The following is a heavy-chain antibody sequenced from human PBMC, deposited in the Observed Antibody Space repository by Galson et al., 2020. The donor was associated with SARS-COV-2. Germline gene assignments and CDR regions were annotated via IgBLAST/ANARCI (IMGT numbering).Heavy chain of an antibody. V-gene: IGHV3-43*01. J-gene: IGHJ4*02. D-gene: IGHD1-26*01. CDR3: TTWVFDY. CDR1: GFTFEEYT. CDR2: LSGDGNSI. Sequence: GESLKISCEASGFTFEEYTMHWVRQAPGKGLEWISLLSGDGNSIDYEDSVKGRFTISRDNSKNSLFLQMDSLTTEDTALYYCTTWVFDYWGQGTLVTVSS.